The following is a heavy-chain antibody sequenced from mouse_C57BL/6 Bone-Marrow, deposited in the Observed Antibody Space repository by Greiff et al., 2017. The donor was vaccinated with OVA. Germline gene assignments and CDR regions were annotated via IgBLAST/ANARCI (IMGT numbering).Heavy chain of an antibody. CDR2: IWGVGST. V-gene: IGHV2-6*01. CDR3: ASEDYSNFWYFDV. CDR1: GFSLTSYG. D-gene: IGHD2-5*01. J-gene: IGHJ1*03. Sequence: QVQLQQSGPGLVAPSQSLSITCTVSGFSLTSYGVDWVRQSPGKGLEWLGVIWGVGSTNYNSALNSRLSISKDNSKSQVFLKMNSLQTDDTAMYYCASEDYSNFWYFDVWGTGTTVTVSS.